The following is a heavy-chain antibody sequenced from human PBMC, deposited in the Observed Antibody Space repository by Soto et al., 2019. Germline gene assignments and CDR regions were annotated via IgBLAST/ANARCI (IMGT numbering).Heavy chain of an antibody. J-gene: IGHJ6*02. Sequence: QVQLVESGGGVVQPWRSLRLSCAASGFTFSSYGMHWVRQAPGKGLEWGAVISSAGSNKYYADSVKGRFTISRDNSKNTLYLEMNSLRAEGTAVYYCAKDQDSSSWYGDVVGDTRYYYYGMDVWGQGTTVTVSS. D-gene: IGHD6-13*01. CDR3: AKDQDSSSWYGDVVGDTRYYYYGMDV. V-gene: IGHV3-30*18. CDR1: GFTFSSYG. CDR2: ISSAGSNK.